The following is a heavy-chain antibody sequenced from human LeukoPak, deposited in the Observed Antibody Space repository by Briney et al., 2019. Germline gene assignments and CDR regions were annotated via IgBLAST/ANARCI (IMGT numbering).Heavy chain of an antibody. CDR2: ISDYNGNT. V-gene: IGHV1-18*01. CDR1: GYTFTTYG. J-gene: IGHJ4*02. CDR3: ARDSAGKGY. D-gene: IGHD3-10*01. Sequence: ASVKVSCKASGYTFTTYGISWVRQAPGQGLEWMGWISDYNGNTNYAQKFQGRVTVTTGTSTSTAYMELRSLRSDDTAVYYCARDSAGKGYWGQGTLVTVSS.